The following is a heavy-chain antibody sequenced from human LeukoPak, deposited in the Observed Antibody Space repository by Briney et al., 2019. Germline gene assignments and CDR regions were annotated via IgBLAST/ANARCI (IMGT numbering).Heavy chain of an antibody. CDR2: IYSGGST. CDR3: AKRWDDILSGFDY. CDR1: GFTVSSNY. D-gene: IGHD3-9*01. J-gene: IGHJ4*02. V-gene: IGHV3-66*01. Sequence: GGSLRLSCAASGFTVSSNYMSWVRQAPGKGLEWVSVIYSGGSTYYADSVKGRFTISRDNSKNTLYLQMSRLRAEDTAVYYCAKRWDDILSGFDYWGQGTLVTVSS.